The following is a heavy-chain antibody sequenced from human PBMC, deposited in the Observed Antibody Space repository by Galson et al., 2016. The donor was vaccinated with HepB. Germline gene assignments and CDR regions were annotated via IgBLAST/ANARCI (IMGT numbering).Heavy chain of an antibody. D-gene: IGHD3-10*01. CDR2: IYPGDSTA. V-gene: IGHV5-51*01. CDR1: GYSFTIYW. CDR3: AREEFFQF. Sequence: QSGAEVKRPGESLKISCQCSGYSFTIYWIAWVRQMPGKGLEWMGVIYPGDSTARYGPSFKGQVTMSVDKSINTAYLELTSLKASDTAMYFCAREEFFQFWGQGTLVTVSS. J-gene: IGHJ1*01.